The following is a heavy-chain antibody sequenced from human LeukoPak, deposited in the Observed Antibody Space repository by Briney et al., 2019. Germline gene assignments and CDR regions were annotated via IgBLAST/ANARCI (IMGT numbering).Heavy chain of an antibody. D-gene: IGHD3-16*02. CDR2: IYYSGST. Sequence: SETLSLTCTVSGGSISSSSYYWGWIRQPPGKGLEWIGSIYYSGSTYYNPSLKSRVTIYVDTSKNQFSLKLSSVTAADTAVYYCARGRTGIMITFGGVISRPYYFDYWGQGTLVTVSS. V-gene: IGHV4-39*01. J-gene: IGHJ4*02. CDR3: ARGRTGIMITFGGVISRPYYFDY. CDR1: GGSISSSSYY.